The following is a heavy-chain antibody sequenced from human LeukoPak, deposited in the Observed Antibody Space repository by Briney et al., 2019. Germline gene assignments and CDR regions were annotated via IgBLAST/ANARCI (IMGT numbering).Heavy chain of an antibody. CDR3: GRDHKYCSSTSCYKVGDPTDAFDI. D-gene: IGHD2-2*01. J-gene: IGHJ3*02. Sequence: SETLSLTCIVSGGSIRNYNNYWGWIRQPRGKGLEWIGRVYYTDSTYYNPSLQSRITVSVATSKNQFSLKLSSVTAADTAVYYCGRDHKYCSSTSCYKVGDPTDAFDIWGLGTMVTVSS. CDR2: VYYTDST. V-gene: IGHV4-39*02. CDR1: GGSIRNYNNY.